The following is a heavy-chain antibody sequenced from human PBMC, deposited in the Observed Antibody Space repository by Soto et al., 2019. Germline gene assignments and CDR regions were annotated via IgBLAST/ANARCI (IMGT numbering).Heavy chain of an antibody. D-gene: IGHD1-26*01. CDR3: SGGVGDAF. J-gene: IGHJ4*02. Sequence: EVHLVESGGGLVQTGGSLRLSCAIFEGTVIRDWMNWVRQAPGKGLEWVAHTNQDGSEKYYVDSVKGRFTISRDNDKKSLYLQMNSRRAEDTAMYYCSGGVGDAFWGQGTLVTVSS. CDR1: EGTVIRDW. CDR2: TNQDGSEK. V-gene: IGHV3-7*04.